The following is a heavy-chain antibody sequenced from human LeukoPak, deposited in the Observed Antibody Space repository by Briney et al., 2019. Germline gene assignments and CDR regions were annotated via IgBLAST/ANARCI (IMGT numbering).Heavy chain of an antibody. CDR2: IKSNTDGATT. CDR3: TTTMVTTWDAFDI. J-gene: IGHJ3*02. Sequence: GGSLRLSCAASGFTFSNAWMSWVRQAPGKGLEWVGRIKSNTDGATTDYAAPVKGRFTISRDDSKNTLYLQMNSLKTEDTAVYYCTTTMVTTWDAFDIWGQGTMVTVSS. CDR1: GFTFSNAW. V-gene: IGHV3-15*01. D-gene: IGHD4-17*01.